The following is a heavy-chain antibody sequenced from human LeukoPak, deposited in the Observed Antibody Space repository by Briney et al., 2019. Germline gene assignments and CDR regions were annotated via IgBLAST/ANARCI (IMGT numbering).Heavy chain of an antibody. CDR3: ASSPPALRYFDWLDYFDY. CDR1: GGSISSSSHY. V-gene: IGHV4-39*01. CDR2: IYYSGST. Sequence: PSETLSLTCTVSGGSISSSSHYWGWIRQPPGKGLEWIGSIYYSGSTYYNPSLKSRVTISVDTSKNQFSLKLSSVTAADTAVYYCASSPPALRYFDWLDYFDYWGQGTLVTVPS. J-gene: IGHJ4*02. D-gene: IGHD3-9*01.